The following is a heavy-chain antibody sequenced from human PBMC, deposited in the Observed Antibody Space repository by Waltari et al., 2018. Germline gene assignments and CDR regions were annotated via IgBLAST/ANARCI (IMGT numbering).Heavy chain of an antibody. CDR1: GGSLTNYY. J-gene: IGHJ6*02. Sequence: QVKLQESGPGLVKPSETLSLICSFAGGSLTNYYWNWIRHPAGKGLEWIGRIYSGGSASYSPSLKGRVAVSEDTSKNQVSLKLTSVTAADTAVYYCARDDSLGGLDVWGQGATVTV. CDR2: IYSGGSA. D-gene: IGHD2-21*01. CDR3: ARDDSLGGLDV. V-gene: IGHV4-4*07.